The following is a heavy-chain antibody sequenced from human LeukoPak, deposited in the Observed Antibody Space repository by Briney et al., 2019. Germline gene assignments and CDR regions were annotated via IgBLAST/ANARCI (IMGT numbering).Heavy chain of an antibody. J-gene: IGHJ4*02. CDR1: GFTFSSYW. D-gene: IGHD3-16*02. Sequence: QTGGSLRLSCASSGFTFSSYWMSWVRQAPGKGLEWVANIKQDGGEKDYVDSVKGRFTISRDNAKNSLYLQTNSLRAEDTAVYYCARDGGYDYVWGSYPRNSYDYWGQGTLVTVSS. V-gene: IGHV3-7*01. CDR2: IKQDGGEK. CDR3: ARDGGYDYVWGSYPRNSYDY.